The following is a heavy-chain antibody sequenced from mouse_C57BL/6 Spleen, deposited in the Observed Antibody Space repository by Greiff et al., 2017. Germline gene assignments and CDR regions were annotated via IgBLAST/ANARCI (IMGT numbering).Heavy chain of an antibody. J-gene: IGHJ2*01. CDR1: GYSITSGYY. Sequence: VQLKESGPGLVKPSQSLSLTCSVTGYSITSGYYWNWIRQFPGNKLEWMGYISYDGSNNYNPSLKNRISITRDTSKNQFFLKLNSVTTEDTATYYCARETGSYYLDYWGQGTTLTVSS. CDR3: ARETGSYYLDY. D-gene: IGHD4-1*01. CDR2: ISYDGSN. V-gene: IGHV3-6*01.